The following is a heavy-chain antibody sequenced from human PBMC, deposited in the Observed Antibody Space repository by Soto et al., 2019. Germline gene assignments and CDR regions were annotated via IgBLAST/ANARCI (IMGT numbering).Heavy chain of an antibody. V-gene: IGHV2-5*02. CDR3: AHSLSYYYDSYWFDP. Sequence: QITLKESGPTLVKPTQTLTLTCTFSGFSLSTSGVGVGWIRQPPGKALEWLALIYWDDDKRYSPSLKSRLTITKDTSKNQVVLTMTNMGPVDTATYYCAHSLSYYYDSYWFDPWGQGTLVTVSS. CDR2: IYWDDDK. J-gene: IGHJ5*02. CDR1: GFSLSTSGVG. D-gene: IGHD3-22*01.